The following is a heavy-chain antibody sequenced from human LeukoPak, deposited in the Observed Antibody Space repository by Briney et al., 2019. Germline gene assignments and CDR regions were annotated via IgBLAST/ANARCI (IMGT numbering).Heavy chain of an antibody. Sequence: PGGSLRLSCAASGFTFSSYAMSWVRQAPGKGLEWVSASSGSGGSTYYADSVKGRFTISRDNSKNTLYLQINSLRAEDTAVYYCAKDRNVVVGPFDPWGQGTLVTVSS. V-gene: IGHV3-23*01. CDR1: GFTFSSYA. CDR3: AKDRNVVVGPFDP. CDR2: SSGSGGST. D-gene: IGHD2-15*01. J-gene: IGHJ5*02.